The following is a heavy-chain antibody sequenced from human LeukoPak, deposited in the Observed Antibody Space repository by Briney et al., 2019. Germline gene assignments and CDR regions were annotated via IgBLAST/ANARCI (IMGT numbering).Heavy chain of an antibody. D-gene: IGHD2-2*01. J-gene: IGHJ4*02. V-gene: IGHV3-23*01. Sequence: GGSLRLSCAVSGFAFGSEAMSWVRQSPARGLEWVASISPGGGTTYYADYVKGRFTISRDNSKNTLYLQMNSLRAEDTAVYYCAKSVVVPAAIGGSNDYWGQGTLVTVSS. CDR3: AKSVVVPAAIGGSNDY. CDR1: GFAFGSEA. CDR2: ISPGGGTT.